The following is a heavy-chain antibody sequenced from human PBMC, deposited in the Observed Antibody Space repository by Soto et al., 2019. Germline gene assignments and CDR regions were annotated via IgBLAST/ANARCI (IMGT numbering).Heavy chain of an antibody. V-gene: IGHV4-39*01. CDR1: GDSISNSRFY. J-gene: IGHJ5*02. CDR3: ARDYFDRSDYPTNWFDP. D-gene: IGHD3-22*01. CDR2: IYHTGNA. Sequence: PSETLSLTCSVSGDSISNSRFYGAWIRQPPGEGLEWIGSIYHTGNAYSNPSLKSRVTIFVDTSKNQFSLKLTSVTAADTALYYSARDYFDRSDYPTNWFDPSGQGSLLTVS.